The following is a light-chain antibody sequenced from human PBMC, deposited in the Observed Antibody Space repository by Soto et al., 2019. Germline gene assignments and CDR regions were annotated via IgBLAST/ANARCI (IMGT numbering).Light chain of an antibody. V-gene: IGKV1-5*03. J-gene: IGKJ2*01. CDR3: QQYNSSSYT. CDR1: QSFSSW. CDR2: KAS. Sequence: DIQMTQSPSTLSASVGDRVTITCRASQSFSSWLAWYQQKPGKAPKLLIYKASSLESGVPSRFSGSGSGTEFTLTISSLQPDDFATYYRQQYNSSSYTFGQGTKLEIK.